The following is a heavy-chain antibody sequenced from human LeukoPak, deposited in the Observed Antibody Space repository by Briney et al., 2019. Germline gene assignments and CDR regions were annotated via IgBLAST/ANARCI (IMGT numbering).Heavy chain of an antibody. V-gene: IGHV3-48*02. J-gene: IGHJ4*02. CDR3: ARYFDS. CDR1: GFTFSSSS. CDR2: ISSSSSTI. Sequence: GGSLTLPCGVSGFTFSSSSMNWVRQAPGRGLDWVSYISSSSSTIYYADSVKGRFTISRNNAKNSLYLKMNSLRDEDTAGYYCARYFDSWGQGTLVTVSS.